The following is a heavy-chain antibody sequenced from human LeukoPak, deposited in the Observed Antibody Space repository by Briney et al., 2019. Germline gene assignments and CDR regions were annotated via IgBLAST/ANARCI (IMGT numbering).Heavy chain of an antibody. Sequence: GSLRLSCVASGFTSSSFWMTWVRQAPGKGLEWVAIIKEDGTEKYYVDSVKGRFTISRDNAKNSLYLQMNSLRDEDTAVYYCVRGVGWILDYWGQGILVTVAS. V-gene: IGHV3-7*04. CDR3: VRGVGWILDY. D-gene: IGHD2-2*03. J-gene: IGHJ4*02. CDR2: IKEDGTEK. CDR1: GFTSSSFW.